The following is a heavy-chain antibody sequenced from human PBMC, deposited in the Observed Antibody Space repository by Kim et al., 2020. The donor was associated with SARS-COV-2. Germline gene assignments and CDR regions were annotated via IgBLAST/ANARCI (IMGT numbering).Heavy chain of an antibody. CDR3: ARGRGNLRVTIFGEWKRDYWYFDL. D-gene: IGHD3-3*01. Sequence: SETLSLTCTVSGGSISSYYWSWIRQPPGKGLEWIGYIYYSGSTNYNPSLNSRVTISVDTSKNQFSLKLSSVTAADTAVYYCARGRGNLRVTIFGEWKRDYWYFDLWGRGTLVTVSS. V-gene: IGHV4-59*13. CDR2: IYYSGST. CDR1: GGSISSYY. J-gene: IGHJ2*01.